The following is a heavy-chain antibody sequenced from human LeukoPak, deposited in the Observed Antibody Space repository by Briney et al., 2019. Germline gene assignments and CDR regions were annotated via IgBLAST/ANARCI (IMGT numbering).Heavy chain of an antibody. CDR1: GGSISSSSYY. J-gene: IGHJ4*02. CDR2: IYYSGST. Sequence: SETLSLTCTVSGGSISSSSYYWGWIRQPPGTGLECIGSIYYSGSTYYNPSLKSRVTISVDTSKNQFSLKLSSVTAADTAVYYCASCPWFGEDVGYWGQGTLVTVSS. D-gene: IGHD3-10*01. V-gene: IGHV4-39*07. CDR3: ASCPWFGEDVGY.